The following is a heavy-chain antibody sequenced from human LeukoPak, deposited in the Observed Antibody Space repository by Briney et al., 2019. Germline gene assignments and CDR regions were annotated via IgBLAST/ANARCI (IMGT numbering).Heavy chain of an antibody. CDR2: ISGSGGST. V-gene: IGHV3-23*01. CDR3: ARRPAAGRCFDY. J-gene: IGHJ4*02. D-gene: IGHD6-13*01. CDR1: GFTFRSYA. Sequence: PGGSLRLSCAASGFTFRSYAMSWVRQAPGKGLEWVSAISGSGGSTYYADSVKGRFTISRDSSKNTLYLQMNSLRAEDTAVYYCARRPAAGRCFDYWGQGTLVTVSS.